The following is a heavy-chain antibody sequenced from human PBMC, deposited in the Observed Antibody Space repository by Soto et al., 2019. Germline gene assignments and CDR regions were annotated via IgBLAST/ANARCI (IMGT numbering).Heavy chain of an antibody. CDR3: AKLRGDSVYYPTGY. CDR1: AFTSSSYA. D-gene: IGHD2-8*01. CDR2: IGGGGGSST. J-gene: IGHJ4*02. Sequence: EVQLLESGGGLVQPGGSLRLSCAASAFTSSSYAMSWVRQAPGKGLEWVSTIGGGGGSSTYYADSVKGRFTIFRDNSKNTLFLQMNSLRAEDTALYYCAKLRGDSVYYPTGYWGQGTLVTVSS. V-gene: IGHV3-23*01.